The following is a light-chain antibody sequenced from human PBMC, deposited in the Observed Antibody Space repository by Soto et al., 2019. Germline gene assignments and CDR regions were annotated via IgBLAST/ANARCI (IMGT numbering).Light chain of an antibody. V-gene: IGLV1-51*01. CDR2: DNN. Sequence: QSVLTQPPSVSAAPGQKVTISCSGSSSNIGNNYVPWYQQLPGTAPKLLIYDNNKRPSGIPDRFPGSKSGTSATLGITGLQTGDEADYYCGTWDSSLSAVVFGGGTKVTVL. J-gene: IGLJ2*01. CDR3: GTWDSSLSAVV. CDR1: SSNIGNNY.